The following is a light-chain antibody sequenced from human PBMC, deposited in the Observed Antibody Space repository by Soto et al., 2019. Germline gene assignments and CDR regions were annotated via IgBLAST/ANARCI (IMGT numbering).Light chain of an antibody. J-gene: IGKJ1*01. CDR1: QSVSSN. CDR2: ATS. V-gene: IGKV3-11*01. CDR3: QQRSNWPRT. Sequence: EIVMTQSPATLSVSPGERASLSFRASQSVSSNLAWYQQKPGQTPRLLIYATSTRATGIPARFSGSGSGTDFTLTISSLEPEDFAVYYCQQRSNWPRTFGQGTKVDI.